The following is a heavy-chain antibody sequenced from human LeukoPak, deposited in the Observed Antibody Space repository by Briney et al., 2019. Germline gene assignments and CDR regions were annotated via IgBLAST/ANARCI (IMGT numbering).Heavy chain of an antibody. D-gene: IGHD1-26*01. Sequence: ASVKVSCKVSGYTLTELSMHWVRQAPGKGLEWMGGFDPEDGETIYAQKFQGRVTMTEDTSTDTAYMELSSLRSEDTAVYYCATGLRGSYRAKAYYFDYWGQGTLVTVSS. J-gene: IGHJ4*02. V-gene: IGHV1-24*01. CDR1: GYTLTELS. CDR3: ATGLRGSYRAKAYYFDY. CDR2: FDPEDGET.